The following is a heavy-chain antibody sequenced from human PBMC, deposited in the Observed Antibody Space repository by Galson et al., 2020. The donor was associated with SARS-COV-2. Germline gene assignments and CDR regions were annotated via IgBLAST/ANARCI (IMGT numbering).Heavy chain of an antibody. D-gene: IGHD3-3*01. J-gene: IGHJ4*02. V-gene: IGHV4-59*08. CDR3: ARPDGSGYWYYFDY. Sequence: ETSETLSLTCNVSGGSISNYYWSWIRQPPGKGLEWIGYHYYTGSSKYNPSLKSRATISVDTSKNQLSLKLSSVTAADTAVYYCARPDGSGYWYYFDYWGQGALVTVSS. CDR2: HYYTGSS. CDR1: GGSISNYY.